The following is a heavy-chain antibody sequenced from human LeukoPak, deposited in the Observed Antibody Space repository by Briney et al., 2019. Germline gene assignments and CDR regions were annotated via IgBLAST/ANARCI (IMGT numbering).Heavy chain of an antibody. Sequence: ASVKVACKASGYTFTSYDINWVRQATGQGLEWMGWMNPNSGNTGYAQKFQGRVTITRNTSISTAYMELSSLRSEDTAVYYCARRVGKVTQSWKSGNWYFDLWGRGTLVTVSS. D-gene: IGHD1-1*01. V-gene: IGHV1-8*03. CDR3: ARRVGKVTQSWKSGNWYFDL. CDR2: MNPNSGNT. CDR1: GYTFTSYD. J-gene: IGHJ2*01.